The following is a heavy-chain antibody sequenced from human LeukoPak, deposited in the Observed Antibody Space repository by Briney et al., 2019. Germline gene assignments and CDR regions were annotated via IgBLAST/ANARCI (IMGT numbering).Heavy chain of an antibody. V-gene: IGHV3-30-3*01. CDR2: ISYDGSNK. D-gene: IGHD3-3*01. CDR3: ARVLESGDIDY. CDR1: GFTFSSYA. J-gene: IGHJ4*02. Sequence: GRSLRLSCAASGFTFSSYAMHWVRQAPGKGLEWVAVISYDGSNKYYADSVKGRFTISRDNAKNSLYLQMNSLRAEDTAVYYCARVLESGDIDYWGQGTLVTVSS.